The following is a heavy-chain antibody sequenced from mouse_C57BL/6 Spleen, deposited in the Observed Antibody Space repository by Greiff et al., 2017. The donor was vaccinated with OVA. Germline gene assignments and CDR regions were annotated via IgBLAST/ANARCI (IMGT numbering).Heavy chain of an antibody. CDR2: IYPGSGNT. CDR3: ARAGEPYAMDY. Sequence: VQLQQSGPELVKPGASVKISCKASGYSFTSYYIHWVKQRPGQGLEWIGWIYPGSGNTKYNEKFKGKATLTADTSSSTAYMQLSSLTSGDSAVYYCARAGEPYAMDYWGQGTSVTVSS. J-gene: IGHJ4*01. CDR1: GYSFTSYY. V-gene: IGHV1-66*01.